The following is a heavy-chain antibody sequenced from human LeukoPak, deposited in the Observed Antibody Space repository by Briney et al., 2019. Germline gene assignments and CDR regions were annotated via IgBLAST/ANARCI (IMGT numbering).Heavy chain of an antibody. Sequence: PSETLSLTCAVYGGSFSGYYWSWIRQPPGKGLEWIGEINHSGSTNYNPSLKSRVTISVDTSKNQFSLKLSSVTAADTAVYYCARAPYYYDSSGYSCYFDYWGQGTLVTVSS. D-gene: IGHD3-22*01. V-gene: IGHV4-34*01. CDR3: ARAPYYYDSSGYSCYFDY. CDR1: GGSFSGYY. J-gene: IGHJ4*02. CDR2: INHSGST.